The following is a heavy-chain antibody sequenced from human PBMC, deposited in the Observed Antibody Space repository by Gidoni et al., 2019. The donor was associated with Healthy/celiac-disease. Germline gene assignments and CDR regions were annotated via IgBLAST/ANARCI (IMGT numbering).Heavy chain of an antibody. J-gene: IGHJ6*02. V-gene: IGHV3-30*04. CDR2: ISYDGSNK. CDR1: GFTFSSYA. D-gene: IGHD1-1*01. Sequence: QVQLVESGGGVVQPGRSLRLSCSASGFTFSSYAMHWVRQAPGKGLEGLAVISYDGSNKYYADSVKGRFTISRDNSKNTLYLQMNSLRAEDTAVYYCARAGTTGTGGYYYGMDVWGQGTTVTVSS. CDR3: ARAGTTGTGGYYYGMDV.